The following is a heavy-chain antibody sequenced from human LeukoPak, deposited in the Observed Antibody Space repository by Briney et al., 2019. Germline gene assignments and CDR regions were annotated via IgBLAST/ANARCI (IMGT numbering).Heavy chain of an antibody. Sequence: GESLKISCRGSGYSFTSHRIGWVRQMPGKGLEWMAIIYAGDSGTRISPSFQGQVTISADKSISTAYLQWSSLKASDTAIYYCTRHIAAAGPDYWGQGTLVTVSS. CDR1: GYSFTSHR. CDR2: IYAGDSGT. V-gene: IGHV5-51*01. J-gene: IGHJ4*02. D-gene: IGHD6-13*01. CDR3: TRHIAAAGPDY.